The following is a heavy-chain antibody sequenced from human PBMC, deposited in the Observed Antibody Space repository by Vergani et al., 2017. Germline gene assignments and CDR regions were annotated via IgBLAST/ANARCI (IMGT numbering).Heavy chain of an antibody. J-gene: IGHJ4*02. D-gene: IGHD2-8*01. CDR1: GYTFTSYY. Sequence: QVQLVQSGAEVKKPGASVKVSCKASGYTFTSYYMHWVRQAPGQGLEWMGIINPSGGSTSYAQNFQGRVTMTRDTSTSTVYMELRSLRSEDTAVYYCDRDVGTRRGHFDYWGQGTLVTVSS. CDR2: INPSGGST. CDR3: DRDVGTRRGHFDY. V-gene: IGHV1-46*03.